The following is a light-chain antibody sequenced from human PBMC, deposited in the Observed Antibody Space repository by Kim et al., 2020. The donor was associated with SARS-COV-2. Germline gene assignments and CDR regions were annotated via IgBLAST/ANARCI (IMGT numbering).Light chain of an antibody. CDR1: KLGDKY. CDR3: QAWDVGIVV. CDR2: QDN. Sequence: SYELTQPPSVSVSPGQTATITCSGDKLGDKYACWYQLKPGQSPALVIYQDNKRPSGIPERFSGSNSGNTATLTISETQAMDEADYYCQAWDVGIVVFGGGTKLTV. J-gene: IGLJ2*01. V-gene: IGLV3-1*01.